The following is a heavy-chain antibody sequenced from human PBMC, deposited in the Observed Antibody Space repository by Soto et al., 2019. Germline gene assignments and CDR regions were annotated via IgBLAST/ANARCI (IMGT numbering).Heavy chain of an antibody. J-gene: IGHJ4*02. V-gene: IGHV4-59*01. CDR3: ARERRDGYKHYFDY. CDR1: GGSISSYY. CDR2: IYYSGST. Sequence: QVQLQESGPGLVKPSETLSLMCTVSGGSISSYYWSWIRQPPGKGLEWIGYIYYSGSTSYNPSLNRRVHISVDTSKNQCSLKLSSLNAADTAVYYCARERRDGYKHYFDYWGQGTLVPVS. D-gene: IGHD5-12*01.